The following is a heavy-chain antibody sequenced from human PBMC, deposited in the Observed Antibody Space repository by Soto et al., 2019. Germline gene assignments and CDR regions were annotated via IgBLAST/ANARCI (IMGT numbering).Heavy chain of an antibody. J-gene: IGHJ4*02. CDR2: INAGTGNT. D-gene: IGHD6-19*01. CDR3: ARAVAVPADFDY. Sequence: QVQLVQSGAEEKKPGASVKVSCKASGYTFNGYAMHWVRQAPGQRLEWMGWINAGTGNTKYSQKFQGRVTITRDTSASTPYMEPSRLRSEDTAVYYCARAVAVPADFDYWGQGTLVTVSS. CDR1: GYTFNGYA. V-gene: IGHV1-3*05.